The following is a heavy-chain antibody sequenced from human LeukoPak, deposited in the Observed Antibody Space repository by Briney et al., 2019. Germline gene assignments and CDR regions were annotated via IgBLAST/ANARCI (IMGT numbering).Heavy chain of an antibody. D-gene: IGHD5-18*01. CDR1: GVTFSSYC. CDR2: ISSSSSYI. J-gene: IGHJ4*02. CDR3: ASNGGYGKMGDY. Sequence: GGSLRLSCAASGVTFSSYCMHWVRQAPGKGLEWVSSISSSSSYIYYADSVKGRFTISRDNAKNSLYLQMNSLRAEDTAVYYCASNGGYGKMGDYWGQGTLVTVSS. V-gene: IGHV3-21*01.